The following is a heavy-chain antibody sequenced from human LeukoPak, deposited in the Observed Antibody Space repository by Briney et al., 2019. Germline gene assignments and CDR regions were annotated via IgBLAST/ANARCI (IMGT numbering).Heavy chain of an antibody. CDR2: ISGSGVNT. CDR1: GFTLSSYP. Sequence: PGGSLRLSCVASGFTLSSYPLSWVRQAPGKGLEWVSAISGSGVNTYYSDSVRGWFTISRDNSKNTLYLQMNSLRPDDTAVYYCAKIAATDPIDFWGQGTLVTVSS. D-gene: IGHD6-13*01. CDR3: AKIAATDPIDF. J-gene: IGHJ4*02. V-gene: IGHV3-23*01.